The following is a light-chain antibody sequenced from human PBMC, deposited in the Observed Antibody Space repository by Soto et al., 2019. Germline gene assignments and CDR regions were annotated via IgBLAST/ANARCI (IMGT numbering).Light chain of an antibody. J-gene: IGKJ3*01. CDR2: LGS. CDR1: QSLMHSNGYNY. Sequence: DVVMTQSPLSLPVTPGEPASISCRSSQSLMHSNGYNYFDWYLQKPGQSPQLLIYLGSNRASGVPDRFSGSGSGTDFTLKISRVEAEDVGVYYCMQSLQTPFTFGPGTKVDIK. CDR3: MQSLQTPFT. V-gene: IGKV2-28*01.